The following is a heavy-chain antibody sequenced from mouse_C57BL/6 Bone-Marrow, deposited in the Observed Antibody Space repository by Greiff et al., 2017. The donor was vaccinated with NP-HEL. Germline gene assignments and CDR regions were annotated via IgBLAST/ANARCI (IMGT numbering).Heavy chain of an antibody. D-gene: IGHD2-4*01. CDR1: GFTFSSYA. CDR2: ISSGGDYI. CDR3: TRDNYDYDYAMDY. J-gene: IGHJ4*01. V-gene: IGHV5-9-1*02. Sequence: EVQGVESGEGLVKPGGSLKLSCAASGFTFSSYAMSWVRQTPEKRLEWVAYISSGGDYIYYADTVKGRFTISRDNARNTLYLQMSSLKSEDTAMYYCTRDNYDYDYAMDYWGQGTSVTVSS.